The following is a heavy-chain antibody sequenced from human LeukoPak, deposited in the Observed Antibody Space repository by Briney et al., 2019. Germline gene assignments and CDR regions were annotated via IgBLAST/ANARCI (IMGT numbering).Heavy chain of an antibody. CDR2: INHSGST. Sequence: SETLSLTCTVSGGSISSYYWSWLRQPPGKGLEWIGEINHSGSTNYNPSLKSRVTISVDTSKKQFSLKLRSVTAADTAVYYCARLGPGNSEVDYWGQGTLVTVS. J-gene: IGHJ4*02. V-gene: IGHV4-34*01. CDR1: GGSISSYY. CDR3: ARLGPGNSEVDY. D-gene: IGHD4-23*01.